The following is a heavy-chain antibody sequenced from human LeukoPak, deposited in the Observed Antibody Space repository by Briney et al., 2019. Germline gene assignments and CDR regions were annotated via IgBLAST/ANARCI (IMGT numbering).Heavy chain of an antibody. J-gene: IGHJ4*02. D-gene: IGHD3-16*01. Sequence: GGSLRLSCAASGFTFSSYSMNWVRQAPGKGLEWVSSISSSSSYIYYADSVKGRFTISRDNSKNTLYLQMNSLRAEDTAVYYCARARKNDYYILIPHDYWGQGTLVTVSS. V-gene: IGHV3-21*01. CDR1: GFTFSSYS. CDR2: ISSSSSYI. CDR3: ARARKNDYYILIPHDY.